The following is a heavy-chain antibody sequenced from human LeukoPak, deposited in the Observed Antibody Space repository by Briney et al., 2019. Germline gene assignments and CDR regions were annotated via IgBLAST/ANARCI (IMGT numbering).Heavy chain of an antibody. CDR1: GFTFDRYG. CDR2: INWNGDTT. CDR3: ARRSSSGSGFDY. Sequence: GGSLRLSCAASGFTFDRYGLTWVRQAPGKGLEWLSGINWNGDTTIYADSVKGRLTISRDNAKSSLYLQMDSLRVEDTALYYCARRSSSGSGFDYWGQGTLVTVSS. V-gene: IGHV3-20*04. D-gene: IGHD6-6*01. J-gene: IGHJ4*02.